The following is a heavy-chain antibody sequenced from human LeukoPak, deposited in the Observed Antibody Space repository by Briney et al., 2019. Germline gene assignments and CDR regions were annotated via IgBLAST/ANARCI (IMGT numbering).Heavy chain of an antibody. V-gene: IGHV3-7*03. CDR3: AKGGVSGGWSSDFDY. CDR2: IKSDGSET. J-gene: IGHJ4*02. Sequence: GGSLRLSCAASGLTFSKSWMNWVRQAPGKGLEWIAIIKSDGSETIYVDSVKGRFTISRDNSKNTLYLQMNSLRAEDTAVYYCAKGGVSGGWSSDFDYWGQGTLVTVSS. CDR1: GLTFSKSW. D-gene: IGHD6-19*01.